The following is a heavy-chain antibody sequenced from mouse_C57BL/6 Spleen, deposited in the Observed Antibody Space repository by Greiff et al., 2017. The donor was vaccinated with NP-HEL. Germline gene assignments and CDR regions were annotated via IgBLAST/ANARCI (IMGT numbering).Heavy chain of an antibody. J-gene: IGHJ2*01. CDR1: GFTFSDYG. CDR2: ISSGSSTI. Sequence: EVKLMESGGGLVKPGGSLKLSCAASGFTFSDYGMHWVRQAPEKGLEWVAYISSGSSTIYYADTVKGRFTISRDNAKNTLFLQMTSLRSEDTAMYDWTRAGYDGYYDYWGEGTTLTVSS. V-gene: IGHV5-17*01. CDR3: TRAGYDGYYDY. D-gene: IGHD2-3*01.